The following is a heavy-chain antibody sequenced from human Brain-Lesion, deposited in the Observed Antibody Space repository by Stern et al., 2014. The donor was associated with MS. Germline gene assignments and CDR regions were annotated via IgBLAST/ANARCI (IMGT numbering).Heavy chain of an antibody. Sequence: QVQLVQSGPGLVKPSGTLSLTCAVSGASISNTQWWTWVRQSPGKGLEWIGEIYQSGSANYNPSLRSRVPISVDRSKNSFSLKLNSVTAADTAVYYCARDPRRGGLSGYYHGMDVWGQGTTVTVSS. CDR2: IYQSGSA. J-gene: IGHJ6*02. V-gene: IGHV4-4*02. CDR3: ARDPRRGGLSGYYHGMDV. D-gene: IGHD3-10*01. CDR1: GASISNTQW.